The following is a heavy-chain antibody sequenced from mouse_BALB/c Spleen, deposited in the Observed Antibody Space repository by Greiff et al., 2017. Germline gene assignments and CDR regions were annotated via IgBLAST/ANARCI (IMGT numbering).Heavy chain of an antibody. Sequence: EVQLVESGGGLVQPGGSLKLSCAASGFDFSRYWMSWVRQAPGKGLEWIGEINPDSSTINYTPSLKDKFIISRDNAKNTLYLQMSKVRSEDTALYYCARRGTAYYAMDYWGQGTSVTVSS. D-gene: IGHD1-2*01. CDR3: ARRGTAYYAMDY. J-gene: IGHJ4*01. CDR2: INPDSSTI. V-gene: IGHV4-1*02. CDR1: GFDFSRYW.